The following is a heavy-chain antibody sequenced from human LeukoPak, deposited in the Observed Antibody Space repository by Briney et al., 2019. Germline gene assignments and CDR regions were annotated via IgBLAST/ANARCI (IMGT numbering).Heavy chain of an antibody. V-gene: IGHV4-59*08. CDR1: DDSISSFY. CDR2: IHSVGYT. D-gene: IGHD3-10*01. J-gene: IGHJ2*01. CDR3: ARHITDSGSAFDL. Sequence: SETLSLTCTVSDDSISSFYWDWIRQPPGKGLEWIAYIHSVGYTNYNPSLKSRVSMSIDTSKKQFSLKVTSVTATDTAIYYCARHITDSGSAFDLWGRGTLVTVSS.